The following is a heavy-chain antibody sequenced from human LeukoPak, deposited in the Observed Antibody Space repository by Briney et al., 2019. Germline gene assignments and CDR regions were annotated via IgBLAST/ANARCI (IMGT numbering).Heavy chain of an antibody. CDR3: AREGIAARTLDY. CDR1: GYTFTSYD. CDR2: MNPNSGNT. Sequence: ASVKVSCEASGYTFTSYDINWVRQATGQGLEWMGWMNPNSGNTGYAQKFQGRVTMTRNTSISTAYMELSSLRSEDTAVYYCAREGIAARTLDYWGQGTLVTVSS. J-gene: IGHJ4*02. V-gene: IGHV1-8*01. D-gene: IGHD6-6*01.